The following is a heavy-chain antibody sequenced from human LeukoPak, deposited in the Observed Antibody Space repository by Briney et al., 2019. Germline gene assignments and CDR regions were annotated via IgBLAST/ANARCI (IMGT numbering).Heavy chain of an antibody. J-gene: IGHJ4*02. CDR2: IIPIFGTA. CDR3: ARNRYDFWSGYYNYFDY. V-gene: IGHV1-69*01. Sequence: GSSVKVSCKASGGTFSSYAISWVRQAPGQGLEWMGGIIPIFGTANYAQKFQGRVTITADESTSTAYMGLSSLRSEDTAVYYCARNRYDFWSGYYNYFDYWGQGTLVTVSS. D-gene: IGHD3-3*01. CDR1: GGTFSSYA.